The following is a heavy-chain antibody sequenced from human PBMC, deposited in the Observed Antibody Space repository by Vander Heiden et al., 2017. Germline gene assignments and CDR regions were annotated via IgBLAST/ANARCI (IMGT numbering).Heavy chain of an antibody. CDR3: AREGVVVTPIPDPFDI. D-gene: IGHD2-21*02. CDR1: GYTFSSYD. J-gene: IGHJ3*02. CDR2: MNPNSGNT. V-gene: IGHV1-8*01. Sequence: QVQLVQSGAEVKKHGASVKVSCKASGYTFSSYDINWVRQAAGQGLEWMGWMNPNSGNTGYAQKFQGRVTMTRSTSISTAYMELSSLTSEDTAVYYCAREGVVVTPIPDPFDIWGQGTMVTVSS.